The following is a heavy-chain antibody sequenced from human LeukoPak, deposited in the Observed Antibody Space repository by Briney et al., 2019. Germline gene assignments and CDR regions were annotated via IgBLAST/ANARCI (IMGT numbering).Heavy chain of an antibody. CDR2: INPNNGGT. V-gene: IGHV1-2*02. D-gene: IGHD4-23*01. J-gene: IGHJ5*02. Sequence: ASVKVSCKASGYTFTGYYMHWVRQAPGQGLEWMGWINPNNGGTNYAQKLQGRVTMTTDTSTSTAYMELRSLRSDDTAVYYCARDHDGGNRDPLGWFDPWGQGTLVTVSS. CDR1: GYTFTGYY. CDR3: ARDHDGGNRDPLGWFDP.